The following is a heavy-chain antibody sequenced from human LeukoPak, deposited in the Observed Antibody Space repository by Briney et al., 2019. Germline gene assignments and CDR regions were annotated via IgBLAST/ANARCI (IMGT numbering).Heavy chain of an antibody. CDR3: ARVIAARPPTPPHY. CDR1: GYPFTSYG. Sequence: ASVKVSCKASGYPFTSYGISWVRQAPGQGLEWMGWISACNGNTNYAQKLQGRVTMTTDTSTSTAYMELRSLRSDDTAVYYCARVIAARPPTPPHYWGQGTLVTVSS. D-gene: IGHD6-6*01. J-gene: IGHJ4*02. CDR2: ISACNGNT. V-gene: IGHV1-18*01.